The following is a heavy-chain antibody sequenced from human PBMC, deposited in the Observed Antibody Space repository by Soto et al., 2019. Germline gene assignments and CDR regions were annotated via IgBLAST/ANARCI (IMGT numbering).Heavy chain of an antibody. Sequence: SETLSLTCAVYGGSFSGYYWSWIRQPPGKGLEWIGEINHSGSTNYNPSLKSRVTISVDTSKNQFSLKLSSVTAADTAVYYCARGLHDPERQWLVAIDHWGQGTLVTVSS. J-gene: IGHJ4*02. D-gene: IGHD6-19*01. V-gene: IGHV4-34*01. CDR2: INHSGST. CDR1: GGSFSGYY. CDR3: ARGLHDPERQWLVAIDH.